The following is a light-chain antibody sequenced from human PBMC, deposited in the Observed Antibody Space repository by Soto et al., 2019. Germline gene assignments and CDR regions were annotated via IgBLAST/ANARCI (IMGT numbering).Light chain of an antibody. CDR3: QQYNHWPPLT. V-gene: IGKV3-15*01. J-gene: IGKJ4*01. Sequence: EIVMTQSPATLSVSPGERATLSCRASQSGGRNLAWYQHKPGQAPRLLIYGASTRATGIPSRVSGSGSGTEFTLTISSLQSADFAIYSCQQYNHWPPLTLGGGTKVEIK. CDR2: GAS. CDR1: QSGGRN.